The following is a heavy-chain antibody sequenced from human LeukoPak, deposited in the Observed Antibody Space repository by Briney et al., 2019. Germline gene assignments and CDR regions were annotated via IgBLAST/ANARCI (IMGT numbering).Heavy chain of an antibody. CDR1: GGSISSYY. CDR3: ARHYSVGRIAAGFDP. V-gene: IGHV4-59*08. D-gene: IGHD6-13*01. CDR2: IYYSGST. J-gene: IGHJ5*02. Sequence: SETLSLTCTVSGGSISSYYWSWIRQPPGKGLEWIGYIYYSGSTNYNPSLKSRVTISVDTSKNQFSLKLRSVTAADTAVYYCARHYSVGRIAAGFDPWSQGTLVTVSS.